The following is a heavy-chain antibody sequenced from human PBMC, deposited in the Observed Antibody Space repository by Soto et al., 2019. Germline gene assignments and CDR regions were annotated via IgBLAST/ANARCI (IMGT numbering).Heavy chain of an antibody. CDR3: ARDLDYGGNPRGY. Sequence: EVQLVESGGDLVQPGGSLRLSCAASGFTFSSYWMHWVRQPPGKGLVWVSRMNTDGSSTTYADSVKGRFTISRDNAKKTLYLQMNSLRAEDTAVYYCARDLDYGGNPRGYWGQGTLVTVSS. D-gene: IGHD4-17*01. V-gene: IGHV3-74*01. J-gene: IGHJ4*02. CDR2: MNTDGSST. CDR1: GFTFSSYW.